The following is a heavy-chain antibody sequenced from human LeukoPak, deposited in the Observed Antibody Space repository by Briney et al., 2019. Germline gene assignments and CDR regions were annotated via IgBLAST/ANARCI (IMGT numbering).Heavy chain of an antibody. V-gene: IGHV1-18*01. D-gene: IGHD4-11*01. CDR1: GYTFTSYG. CDR2: ISAYNGNT. CDR3: ARDHGDTVTTTFGYFDY. J-gene: IGHJ4*02. Sequence: ASVKVPCKASGYTFTSYGISWVRQAPGQGLEWMGWISAYNGNTNYAQELQGRVTMTTDTSTSTAYMELRSLRSDDTAVYYCARDHGDTVTTTFGYFDYWGQGTLVTVSS.